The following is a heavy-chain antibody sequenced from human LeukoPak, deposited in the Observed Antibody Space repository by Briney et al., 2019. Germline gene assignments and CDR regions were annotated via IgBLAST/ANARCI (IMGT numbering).Heavy chain of an antibody. CDR1: GWSLKDYY. CDR2: IGGRTGIT. V-gene: IGHV4-34*01. CDR3: ARVPLRFLEPFDY. D-gene: IGHD3-3*01. Sequence: PSETLSLTCSISGWSLKDYYWSWVRQPPGKGLEWLGEIGGRTGITNYNPSLKSRDTLSLETSENHFSLTLHSMTPADTAIYYCARVPLRFLEPFDYWGQGTLVTVSS. J-gene: IGHJ4*02.